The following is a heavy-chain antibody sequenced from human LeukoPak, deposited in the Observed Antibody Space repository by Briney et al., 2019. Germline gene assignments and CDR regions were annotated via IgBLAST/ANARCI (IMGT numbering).Heavy chain of an antibody. D-gene: IGHD3-16*02. CDR1: GFTFSSYS. CDR2: ISSSSSYI. CDR3: ARADYDYVWGSYRQYYFDY. V-gene: IGHV3-21*01. Sequence: GGSLRLSCAASGFTFSSYSMNWVRQAPGKGLEWVSFISSSSSYIYYADSMKGRFTISRDNAKNSLYLQMNSLRAEDTAVYYCARADYDYVWGSYRQYYFDYWGQGTLVTVSS. J-gene: IGHJ4*02.